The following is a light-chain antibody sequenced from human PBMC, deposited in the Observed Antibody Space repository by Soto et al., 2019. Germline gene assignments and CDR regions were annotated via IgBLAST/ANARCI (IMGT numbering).Light chain of an antibody. V-gene: IGLV2-14*01. CDR2: EVS. CDR3: FSFTTDWTHV. CDR1: SSDVGAYNY. Sequence: SVLTQPACVSGSPGQSITISCTGTSSDVGAYNYVSWFQQHPGKAPTLIISEVSNRPSGVSNRFSGSKSGNAASLTISGLQAEDEADYFCFSFTTDWTHVFGTGTKVTVL. J-gene: IGLJ1*01.